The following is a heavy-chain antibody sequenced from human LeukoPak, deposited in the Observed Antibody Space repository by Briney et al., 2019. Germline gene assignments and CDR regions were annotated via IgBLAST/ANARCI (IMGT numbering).Heavy chain of an antibody. CDR2: ISGSGGST. J-gene: IGHJ4*02. V-gene: IGHV3-23*01. Sequence: GGSLRLSCAASGFTFSSYAMSWVRQAPGKGLEWVSAISGSGGSTYYADSVRGRFTISRDNSKNTLYLQMNSLRAEDTAVYYCAKRSGSYFPAFYFDYWGQGTLVTVSS. CDR1: GFTFSSYA. D-gene: IGHD3-10*01. CDR3: AKRSGSYFPAFYFDY.